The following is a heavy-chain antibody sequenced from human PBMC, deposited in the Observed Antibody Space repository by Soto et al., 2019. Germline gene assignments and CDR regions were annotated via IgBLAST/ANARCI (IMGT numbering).Heavy chain of an antibody. J-gene: IGHJ4*02. V-gene: IGHV3-23*01. Sequence: GWSLKLSCAASGFTFSSYSMSWVRQAPGKGLEWVSCISGSGGSTYYADSVKGRFTISRDNSKNTLYLQMNSLRAEDTAVYYCAIASGTFDYWGQGTLVTVSS. CDR1: GFTFSSYS. CDR3: AIASGTFDY. CDR2: ISGSGGST. D-gene: IGHD6-6*01.